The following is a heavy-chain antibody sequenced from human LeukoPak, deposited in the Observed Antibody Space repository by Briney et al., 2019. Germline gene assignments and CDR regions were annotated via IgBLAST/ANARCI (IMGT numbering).Heavy chain of an antibody. V-gene: IGHV4-34*01. CDR2: INHSGNT. J-gene: IGHJ4*02. CDR3: ATFTYASGTNVG. D-gene: IGHD3-10*01. Sequence: SETLSLTCAVYGGSFSGYYWSWIRQPPGKGLEWIGEINHSGNTNYNPSLKSRVTMSVDTSKNQFSLTLTSLTAADTAVYYCATFTYASGTNVGWGQGILVTVSS. CDR1: GGSFSGYY.